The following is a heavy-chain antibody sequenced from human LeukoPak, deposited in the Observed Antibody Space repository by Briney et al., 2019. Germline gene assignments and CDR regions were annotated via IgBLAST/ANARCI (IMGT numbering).Heavy chain of an antibody. V-gene: IGHV1-46*03. CDR2: INPSGGST. Sequence: ASVKVSCKASGYTFTTYYMHWVRQAPGQGLEWMGIINPSGGSTSYAQKFQGRVTMTRDTSTSTVYMELGSLRSEDTAVYYCARDRTGYYYDSSGYYFDAFDIWGQGTMVTVSS. J-gene: IGHJ3*02. D-gene: IGHD3-22*01. CDR1: GYTFTTYY. CDR3: ARDRTGYYYDSSGYYFDAFDI.